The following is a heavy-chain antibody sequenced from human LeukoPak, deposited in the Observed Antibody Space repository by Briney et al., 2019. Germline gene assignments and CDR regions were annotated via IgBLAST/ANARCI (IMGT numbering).Heavy chain of an antibody. CDR1: GGSISSSSYY. V-gene: IGHV4-39*01. CDR3: ARSSGYVSYFDY. CDR2: IYYSGST. J-gene: IGHJ4*02. D-gene: IGHD5-12*01. Sequence: SETLSLTRTVSGGSISSSSYYWGWIRQPPGKGLEWIGSIYYSGSTYYNPSLKSRVTISVDTSKNQFSLKLSSVTAADTAVYYCARSSGYVSYFDYWGQGTLVTVSS.